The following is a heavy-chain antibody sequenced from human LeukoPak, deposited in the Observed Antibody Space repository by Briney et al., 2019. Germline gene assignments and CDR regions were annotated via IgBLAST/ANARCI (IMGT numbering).Heavy chain of an antibody. CDR2: IRSDGSNK. D-gene: IGHD2-15*01. V-gene: IGHV3-30*02. CDR1: GFTFGSYG. J-gene: IGHJ4*02. CDR3: ARAPVTSCRGAFCYPFDY. Sequence: GGSLRLSCAASGFTFGSYGMHWVRQAPGKGLEWVTFIRSDGSNKYYADSVKGRFTISRDNSKNTLYLQMNTLIADDTAVYYCARAPVTSCRGAFCYPFDYWGQGTLVTVSS.